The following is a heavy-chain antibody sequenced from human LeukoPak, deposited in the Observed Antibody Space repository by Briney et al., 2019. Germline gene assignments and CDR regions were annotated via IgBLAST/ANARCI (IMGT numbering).Heavy chain of an antibody. Sequence: ASVKVSCTASGYTFTSYYIHWVRQAPGQGLDWMGIINTRGGSISYAQKFQGRVTMTRDTSTSTVYMELSSLRSEDTAVSYCARDAPDDSSGYYFDYWGQGTLVTVSS. CDR2: INTRGGSI. V-gene: IGHV1-46*01. D-gene: IGHD3-22*01. CDR3: ARDAPDDSSGYYFDY. CDR1: GYTFTSYY. J-gene: IGHJ4*02.